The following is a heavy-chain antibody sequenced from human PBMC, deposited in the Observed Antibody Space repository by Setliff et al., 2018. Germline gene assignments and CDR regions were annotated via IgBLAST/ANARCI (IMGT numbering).Heavy chain of an antibody. J-gene: IGHJ3*02. CDR2: ISTNTGNP. D-gene: IGHD3-16*01. Sequence: GASVKVSCKASGYTLNNYAMNWVRQAPGQGLEWMGWISTNTGNPTYAQGFTGRFVFSLDTSVSTAYLQISSLKAEDTAVYYCAREGEGSTFFPLDAFDIWGQGTMVTVSS. CDR1: GYTLNNYA. CDR3: AREGEGSTFFPLDAFDI. V-gene: IGHV7-4-1*02.